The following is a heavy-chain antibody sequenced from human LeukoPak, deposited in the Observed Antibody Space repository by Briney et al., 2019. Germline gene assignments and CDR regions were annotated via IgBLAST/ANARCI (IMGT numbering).Heavy chain of an antibody. D-gene: IGHD4-23*01. Sequence: GGSLRLSCAASGFDLSGYIMNWVRQAPGKGLEWVSSISSSSSYIYYADSVKGRFTISKDNAKNSLYLQMNSLRAEDTALYYCAIVTSGNSAADYWGQGTLVSVSS. V-gene: IGHV3-21*01. CDR1: GFDLSGYI. CDR2: ISSSSSYI. J-gene: IGHJ4*02. CDR3: AIVTSGNSAADY.